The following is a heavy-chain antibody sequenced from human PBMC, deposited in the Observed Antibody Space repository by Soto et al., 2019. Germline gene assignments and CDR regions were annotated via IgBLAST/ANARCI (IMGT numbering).Heavy chain of an antibody. CDR1: TFTFTNYA. CDR2: ISGSGGTT. V-gene: IGHV3-23*01. Sequence: LRLSFVASTFTFTNYAMTWVRQAPGEGLEWVSAISGSGGTTYYAESVKGRFSISRDNSKNTLYLHLNSLRVEDTAIYYCATISDRGIAAALDSWGQGTLVTVSS. CDR3: ATISDRGIAAALDS. D-gene: IGHD6-13*01. J-gene: IGHJ4*02.